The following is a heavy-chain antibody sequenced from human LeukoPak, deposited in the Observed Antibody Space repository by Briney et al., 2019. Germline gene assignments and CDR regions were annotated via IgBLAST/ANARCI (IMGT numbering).Heavy chain of an antibody. CDR1: GYTFISYD. CDR2: MNPNSGNT. J-gene: IGHJ4*02. V-gene: IGHV1-8*01. CDR3: AVRRDEGRGIDY. Sequence: ASVKVSCQASGYTFISYDINWLRQATGQGLEWMGWMNPNSGNTGYEQKFQGRVSMTRNTSISTAYMELSSLRSEDTAVYYCAVRRDEGRGIDYWGQGTLVTVSS. D-gene: IGHD1-26*01.